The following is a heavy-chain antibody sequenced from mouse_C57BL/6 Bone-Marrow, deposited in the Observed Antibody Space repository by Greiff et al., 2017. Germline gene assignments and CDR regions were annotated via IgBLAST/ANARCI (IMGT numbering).Heavy chain of an antibody. D-gene: IGHD2-1*01. CDR1: GYTFTDYY. J-gene: IGHJ1*03. Sequence: EVQLQQSGPELVKPGASVKISCKASGYTFTDYYMNWVKQSHGKSLEWIGDINPNNGGTSYNQKFKGKATLTVDKSSSTAYMELRSLTSEDSAVYYCARNCGNCGYWYVDVWGTGTTVTVSS. CDR3: ARNCGNCGYWYVDV. V-gene: IGHV1-26*01. CDR2: INPNNGGT.